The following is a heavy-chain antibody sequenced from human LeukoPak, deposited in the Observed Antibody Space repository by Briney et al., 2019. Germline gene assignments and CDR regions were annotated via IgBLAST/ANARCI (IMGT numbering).Heavy chain of an antibody. D-gene: IGHD3-3*01. CDR1: GFTFSSYS. Sequence: PGGSLRLSCAASGFTFSSYSMNWVRQAPGKGLEWVSSISSSSTYVYYADSVKGRFTISRDNAKNSLYLQMNSLRAEDTAVYYCARDTGNDFWSGYSPYYYYGMDVWGQGTTVTVSS. J-gene: IGHJ6*02. CDR3: ARDTGNDFWSGYSPYYYYGMDV. V-gene: IGHV3-21*01. CDR2: ISSSSTYV.